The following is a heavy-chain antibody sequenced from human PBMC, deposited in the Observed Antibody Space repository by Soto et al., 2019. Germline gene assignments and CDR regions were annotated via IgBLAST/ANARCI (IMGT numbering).Heavy chain of an antibody. V-gene: IGHV3-66*01. CDR2: IYSGGNT. J-gene: IGHJ6*02. Sequence: GGSLRLSCAASGFSVSSNYMTWVRQAPGQGLECVSVIYSGGNTYYADSVKGRFTISRDNSKNTLYLQMNSLRAEDTAVYYCAKDLWGDILTGYFDYGMDVCGQGTTVTVSS. CDR1: GFSVSSNY. CDR3: AKDLWGDILTGYFDYGMDV. D-gene: IGHD3-9*01.